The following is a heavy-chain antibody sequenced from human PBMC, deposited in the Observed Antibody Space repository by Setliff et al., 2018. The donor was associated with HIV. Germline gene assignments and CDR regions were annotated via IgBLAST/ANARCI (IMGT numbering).Heavy chain of an antibody. CDR1: KFTFSSYG. J-gene: IGHJ4*02. CDR3: AKNLYSSIWSPLDY. Sequence: AGGSLRLSCAASKFTFSSYGMHWVRQAPGKGLEWVSSILYDGSYKYYTDSVKGRFTISRDNSKNTLYLQMSTLRTEDTAVYYCAKNLYSSIWSPLDYWGQGTLVTVSS. D-gene: IGHD6-13*01. CDR2: ILYDGSYK. V-gene: IGHV3-30*02.